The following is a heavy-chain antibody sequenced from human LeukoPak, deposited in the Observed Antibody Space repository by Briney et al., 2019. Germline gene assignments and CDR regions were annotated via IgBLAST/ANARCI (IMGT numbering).Heavy chain of an antibody. Sequence: ASVKVSCKASGGTFSSYAISWVRQAPGQGLEWMGRIIPIFGTANYAQKFQGRVTITTDESTSTAYMELSSLRSEDTAVYYCARATLEWELRSDYLDYWGQGTLVTVSS. CDR2: IIPIFGTA. CDR3: ARATLEWELRSDYLDY. CDR1: GGTFSSYA. J-gene: IGHJ4*02. D-gene: IGHD1-26*01. V-gene: IGHV1-69*05.